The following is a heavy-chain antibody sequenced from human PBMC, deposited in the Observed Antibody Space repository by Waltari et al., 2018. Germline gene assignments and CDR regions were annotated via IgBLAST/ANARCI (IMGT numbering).Heavy chain of an antibody. D-gene: IGHD2-15*01. Sequence: QVQLQESGPGLVKPSETLSLTCTVSGGSISSYYWSWIRQPPGKGLEWIGYIYYSGSTNYNPSLKGRVTISVDTSKNQFSLKLSSVTAADTAVYYCASNPRYCSGGSCYPADYYYYMDVWGKGTTVTVSS. CDR3: ASNPRYCSGGSCYPADYYYYMDV. CDR1: GGSISSYY. J-gene: IGHJ6*03. CDR2: IYYSGST. V-gene: IGHV4-59*01.